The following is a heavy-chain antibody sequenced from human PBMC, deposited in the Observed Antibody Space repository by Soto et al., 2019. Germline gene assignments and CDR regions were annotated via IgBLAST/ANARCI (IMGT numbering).Heavy chain of an antibody. Sequence: TGESLKISCKGSGYSFTSYWIGWVRQMPGKGLEWMGIIYPGDSDTRYSPSFQGQVTISADKSISTAYLQWSSLKASDTAMYYCARHLGAAAGTPMFDPWGQGTLVTVSS. CDR1: GYSFTSYW. D-gene: IGHD6-13*01. CDR3: ARHLGAAAGTPMFDP. V-gene: IGHV5-51*01. J-gene: IGHJ5*02. CDR2: IYPGDSDT.